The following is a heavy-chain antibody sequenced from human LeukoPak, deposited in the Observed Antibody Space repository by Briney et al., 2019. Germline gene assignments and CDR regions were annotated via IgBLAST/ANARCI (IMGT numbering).Heavy chain of an antibody. CDR1: GYTFTGYY. V-gene: IGHV1-2*02. CDR2: INPNSGGT. CDR3: ARDGLMTTVVYYYYMDV. D-gene: IGHD4-11*01. Sequence: ASVKVSCKASGYTFTGYYMHWVRQAPGQGLEWMGWINPNSGGTNYAQKFQGRATMTRDTSISTAYMELSRLRSDDTAVYYCARDGLMTTVVYYYYMDVWGKGTTVTVSS. J-gene: IGHJ6*03.